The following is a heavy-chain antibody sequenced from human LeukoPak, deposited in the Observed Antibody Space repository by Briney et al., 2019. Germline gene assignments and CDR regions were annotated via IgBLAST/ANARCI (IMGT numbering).Heavy chain of an antibody. J-gene: IGHJ6*03. CDR3: ARAADRKYQLLSLRYYYYMDV. D-gene: IGHD2-2*01. CDR1: GFTFSSYA. CDR2: ISSNGGST. V-gene: IGHV3-64*01. Sequence: GGSLRLSCAASGFTFSSYAMHWVRQAPGKGLEYVSAISSNGGSTYYANSVKGRFTISRDNSKNTLYLQMGSLRAEDMAVYYCARAADRKYQLLSLRYYYYMDVWGKGTTVTVSS.